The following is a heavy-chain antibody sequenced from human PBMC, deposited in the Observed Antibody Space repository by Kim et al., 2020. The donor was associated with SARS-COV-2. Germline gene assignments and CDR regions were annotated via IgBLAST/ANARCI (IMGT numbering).Heavy chain of an antibody. J-gene: IGHJ4*02. CDR1: GFIFTSYS. CDR2: ISGSGTDI. D-gene: IGHD3-22*01. CDR3: ARDLKGYYSVDY. V-gene: IGHV3-48*02. Sequence: GGSLRLSCAASGFIFTSYSMNWVRQAPGKGLEWVSYISGSGTDIYYADSVKGRFTISRDNAWNSLYLQMNSLKDEDAAIYYCARDLKGYYSVDYRGQGTLVTVSS.